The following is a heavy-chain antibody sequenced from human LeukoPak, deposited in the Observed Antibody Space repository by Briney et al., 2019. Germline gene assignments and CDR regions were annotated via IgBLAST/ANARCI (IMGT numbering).Heavy chain of an antibody. CDR2: IYHSGST. D-gene: IGHD1-7*01. CDR1: GGSISSGGYS. V-gene: IGHV4-30-2*01. Sequence: PSQTLSLTCAVSGGSISSGGYSWSWIRQPPGKGLEWIGYIYHSGSTYYNPSLKSRVTISVDRSKNQFSLKLSSVTAADTAVYYCARAVLELHYYYYGMDVWGQGTTVTVSS. CDR3: ARAVLELHYYYYGMDV. J-gene: IGHJ6*02.